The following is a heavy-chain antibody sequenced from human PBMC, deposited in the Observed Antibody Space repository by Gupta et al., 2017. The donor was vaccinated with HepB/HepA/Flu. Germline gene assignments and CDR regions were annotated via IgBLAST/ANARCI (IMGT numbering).Heavy chain of an antibody. CDR1: GFTASTKH. D-gene: IGHD3-22*01. Sequence: EVPLVESGGGLVKPGGYLRLSCSAFGFTASTKHMPWVRQAPGKGLEWVSIIYSGGSTYYADSVKGRFTISRDNSKNTLYLQMNSLRAEDTAVYYCARSGARYYDSSVYWGQGTLVTVSS. J-gene: IGHJ4*02. CDR3: ARSGARYYDSSVY. CDR2: IYSGGST. V-gene: IGHV3-66*01.